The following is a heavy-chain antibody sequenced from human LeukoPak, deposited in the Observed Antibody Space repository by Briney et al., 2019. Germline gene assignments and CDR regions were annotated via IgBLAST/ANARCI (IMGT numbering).Heavy chain of an antibody. CDR3: ARSVADTAMEYFDY. CDR2: IYYSGST. J-gene: IGHJ4*02. CDR1: GGSVSSGSYY. D-gene: IGHD5-18*01. V-gene: IGHV4-61*01. Sequence: SETLSLTCTVSGGSVSSGSYYWSWIRQPPGKGLEWIGYIYYSGSTNYNPSLKGRVTISVDTSKNQFSLKLSSVTAADTAVYYCARSVADTAMEYFDYWGQGTLVTVSS.